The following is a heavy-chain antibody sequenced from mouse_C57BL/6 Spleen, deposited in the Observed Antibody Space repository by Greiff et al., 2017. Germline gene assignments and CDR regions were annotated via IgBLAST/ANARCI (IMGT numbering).Heavy chain of an antibody. D-gene: IGHD2-4*01. CDR1: GYTFTSYW. CDR3: ARSGDYDGSFDY. J-gene: IGHJ2*01. V-gene: IGHV1-52*01. CDR2: IDPSDSET. Sequence: QVQLKQPGAELVRPGSSVKLSCKASGYTFTSYWMHWVKQRPIQGLEWIGNIDPSDSETHYNQKFKDKATLTVDKSSSTAYMQLSSLTSEDSAVYYCARSGDYDGSFDYWGQGTTLTVSS.